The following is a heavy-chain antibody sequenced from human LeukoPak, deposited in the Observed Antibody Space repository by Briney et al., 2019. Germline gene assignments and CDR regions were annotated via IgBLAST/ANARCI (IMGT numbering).Heavy chain of an antibody. Sequence: GGSLRLSCAASGLTFSSYWMSWVRLAPGKGLEWVANIKPDGIEVYYVDSLRGRFTISRDNAKNSLYLQMNSLRAEDTAVYYCATPTGSGWYNYWGQGTLVTVSS. J-gene: IGHJ4*02. D-gene: IGHD6-19*01. CDR3: ATPTGSGWYNY. CDR1: GLTFSSYW. CDR2: IKPDGIEV. V-gene: IGHV3-7*01.